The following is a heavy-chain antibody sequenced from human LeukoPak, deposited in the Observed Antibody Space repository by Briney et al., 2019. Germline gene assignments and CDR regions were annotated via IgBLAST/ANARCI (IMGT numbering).Heavy chain of an antibody. D-gene: IGHD3-22*01. V-gene: IGHV4-34*01. Sequence: SETLSLTCAVYGGSFSGYYWSWIRQPPGKGLEWIGETNHSGSTNYNPSLKSRVTISVDTSKNQFSLKLSSVTAADTAVYYCARGEYYYDSSGYPDYWGQGTLVTVSS. CDR2: TNHSGST. CDR1: GGSFSGYY. J-gene: IGHJ4*02. CDR3: ARGEYYYDSSGYPDY.